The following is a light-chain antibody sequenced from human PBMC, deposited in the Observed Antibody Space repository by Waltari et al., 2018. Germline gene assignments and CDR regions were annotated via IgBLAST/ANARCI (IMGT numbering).Light chain of an antibody. CDR1: QSVGRL. V-gene: IGKV1-5*03. Sequence: DFQMTQSPSTLSASVGARVTITCRSSQSVGRLLAWYQQKPGSAPKLLIYQASNLESGVPSRFSGAGSGTEFTLTISSLQPDDFATYYCQQYIAYWTFGQGTKVQSK. CDR2: QAS. J-gene: IGKJ1*01. CDR3: QQYIAYWT.